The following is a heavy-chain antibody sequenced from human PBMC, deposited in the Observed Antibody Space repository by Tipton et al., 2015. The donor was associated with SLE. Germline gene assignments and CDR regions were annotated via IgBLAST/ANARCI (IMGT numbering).Heavy chain of an antibody. J-gene: IGHJ6*03. CDR3: ARQGGRLDFYYYMDV. Sequence: QLVQSGAEVKKPGESLKMSCKGSGYSFTNYWIGWVRQMPGKGLEWMGMIYPGDSDIRYSPSFQGQVTFSADKSISTAYLQWSSLRASDTATYYCARQGGRLDFYYYMDVWGKGTTVTVSS. CDR1: GYSFTNYW. CDR2: IYPGDSDI. D-gene: IGHD3-16*01. V-gene: IGHV5-51*01.